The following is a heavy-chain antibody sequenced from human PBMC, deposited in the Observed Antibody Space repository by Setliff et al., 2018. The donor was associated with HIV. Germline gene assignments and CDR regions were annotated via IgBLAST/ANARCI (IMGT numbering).Heavy chain of an antibody. V-gene: IGHV3-30*02. CDR1: GFTFSSYG. J-gene: IGHJ4*02. CDR2: IRYDGTNK. Sequence: PGGSLRLSCAASGFTFSSYGMHWVRQPPGKGLEWVAFIRYDGTNKYYADSVKGRFTISRDDAKNTLYLQMNSLRAEDTAVYYCAKESPRAGYSVFDYWGQGTLVTVSS. D-gene: IGHD5-18*01. CDR3: AKESPRAGYSVFDY.